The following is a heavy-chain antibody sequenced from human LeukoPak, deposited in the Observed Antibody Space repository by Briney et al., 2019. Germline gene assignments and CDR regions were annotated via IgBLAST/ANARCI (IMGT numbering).Heavy chain of an antibody. CDR1: GFTFDDYA. CDR2: ISGDGGST. V-gene: IGHV3-43*02. Sequence: GGSLRLSCAASGFTFDDYAMHWVRQAPGKGLEWVSLISGDGGSTYYADSVKGRFTISRDNTKNSLYLQMNSLRTEDTALYYCAKGGFWSGYYTREEYYYYYYMDVWGKGTTVTVSS. D-gene: IGHD3-3*01. J-gene: IGHJ6*03. CDR3: AKGGFWSGYYTREEYYYYYYMDV.